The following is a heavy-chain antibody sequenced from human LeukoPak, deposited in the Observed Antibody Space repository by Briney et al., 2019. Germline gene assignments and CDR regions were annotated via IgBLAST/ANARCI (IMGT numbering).Heavy chain of an antibody. V-gene: IGHV1-18*04. J-gene: IGHJ4*02. CDR2: ISAYNGNT. CDR1: GYTFTSYY. CDR3: AREGLRFNDY. D-gene: IGHD3-3*01. Sequence: ASVKVSCKASGYTFTSYYMHWVRQAPGQGLEWTGWISAYNGNTNYAQKLQGRVTMTTDTSTSTAYMELRSLRSDDTAVYYCAREGLRFNDYWGQGTLVTVSS.